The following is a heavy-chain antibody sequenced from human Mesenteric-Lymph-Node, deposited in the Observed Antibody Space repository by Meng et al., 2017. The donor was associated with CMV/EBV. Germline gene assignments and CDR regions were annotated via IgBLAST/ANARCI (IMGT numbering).Heavy chain of an antibody. V-gene: IGHV4-39*01. CDR3: ATNTSGWYFGA. CDR2: VYYSGST. Sequence: SETLSLTCTVSGGPIVSTTSYWGWVRQPPGKGLEWIGSVYYSGSTHYNPSLKSRLTISVDTSKNQFSLILDSVTAADTAVYYCATNTSGWYFGAWGQGTLVTVSS. D-gene: IGHD6-19*01. J-gene: IGHJ4*02. CDR1: GGPIVSTTSY.